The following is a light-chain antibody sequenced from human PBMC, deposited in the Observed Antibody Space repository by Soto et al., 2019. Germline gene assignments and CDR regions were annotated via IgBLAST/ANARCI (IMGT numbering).Light chain of an antibody. V-gene: IGKV3-15*01. Sequence: EIVMTQSPATLSVSPGERATLSCRASQSVSINLAWYQQKPGQAPSLLIYGASTRATGIPARFSGSGSGTEFTLTISSLQSEDFAVYYCQQYNNWPRTFGQGTKVEI. CDR1: QSVSIN. J-gene: IGKJ1*01. CDR2: GAS. CDR3: QQYNNWPRT.